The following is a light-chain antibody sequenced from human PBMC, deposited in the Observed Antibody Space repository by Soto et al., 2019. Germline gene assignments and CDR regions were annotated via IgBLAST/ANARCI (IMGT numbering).Light chain of an antibody. CDR1: QSVTNW. V-gene: IGKV1-5*01. CDR3: QQYTTYPYT. CDR2: DAS. J-gene: IGKJ2*01. Sequence: DIQMTQSPSTLSASVGDRVTITCRASQSVTNWLAWYQQKPGKAPNLLIYDASRLQSGIPSRFSGSGSGTDFTLTISSLQPDDFATYCCQQYTTYPYTFGQGTKLEIK.